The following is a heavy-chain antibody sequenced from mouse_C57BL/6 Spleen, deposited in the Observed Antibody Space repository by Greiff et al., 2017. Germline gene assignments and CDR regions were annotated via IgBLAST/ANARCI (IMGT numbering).Heavy chain of an antibody. V-gene: IGHV1-64*01. CDR3: APTVVAPYYAMDY. D-gene: IGHD1-1*01. J-gene: IGHJ4*01. Sequence: VKLQQPGAELVKPGASVKLSCKASGYTFTSYWMHWVKQRPGQGLEWIGMIHPNSGSTNYNEKFKSKATLTVDKSSSTAYMQLSSLTSEDSAVYYCAPTVVAPYYAMDYWGQGTSVTVSS. CDR1: GYTFTSYW. CDR2: IHPNSGST.